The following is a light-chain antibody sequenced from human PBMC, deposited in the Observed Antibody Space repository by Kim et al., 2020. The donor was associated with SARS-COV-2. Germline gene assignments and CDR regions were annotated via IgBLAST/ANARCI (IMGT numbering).Light chain of an antibody. Sequence: DIVMTQSALSLSVTPGQPASISCKSSQSLLHGDAKTHLYWYLQRPGQPPQLLIYEVSKRFSGVPDRFSGSGSGTDFTLTISRVEAEDVGIYYCLQTTQLPFTFGPGTKVDIK. J-gene: IGKJ3*01. CDR2: EVS. CDR3: LQTTQLPFT. V-gene: IGKV2D-29*01. CDR1: QSLLHGDAKTH.